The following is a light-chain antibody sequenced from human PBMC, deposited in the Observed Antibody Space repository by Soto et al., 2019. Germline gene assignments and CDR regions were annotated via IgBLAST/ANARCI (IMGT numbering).Light chain of an antibody. Sequence: EIVITQSPVTLSASPGESATLSCRASQSVDNNVAWYQQKPGQAPRLLIVGSFARATGIPARFSGSGSGTDFTLTISSLQSEDVAVYYCLQYNNWWTFGQGTKVDIK. CDR3: LQYNNWWT. J-gene: IGKJ1*01. CDR2: GSF. CDR1: QSVDNN. V-gene: IGKV3-15*01.